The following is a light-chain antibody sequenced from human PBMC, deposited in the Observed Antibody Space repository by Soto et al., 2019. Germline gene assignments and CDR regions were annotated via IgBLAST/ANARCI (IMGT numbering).Light chain of an antibody. V-gene: IGLV2-23*01. Sequence: QSALTQPASVSGSPGQSITISCSGTSSDVGSYNLVSWYQQHPGKAPKLMIYEGSKRPSGVSNRFSGSKSGNTASLTICGRQAEDEADYYGCSYAGIRALFGGGTKLTVL. CDR2: EGS. CDR1: SSDVGSYNL. J-gene: IGLJ2*01. CDR3: CSYAGIRAL.